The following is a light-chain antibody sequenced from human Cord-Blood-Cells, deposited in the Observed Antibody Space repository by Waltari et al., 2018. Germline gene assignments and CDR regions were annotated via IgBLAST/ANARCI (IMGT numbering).Light chain of an antibody. J-gene: IGLJ3*02. CDR2: EVS. V-gene: IGLV2-14*01. CDR1: SSDVGGYNY. CDR3: SSYTRSSTWV. Sequence: QSALTQPASVSGSPGQSITISCTGTSSDVGGYNYVSWYQQHPGKAPKLMIYEVSNRPSGVSNRFSGSKSGNPAYLTISGLQAEDEADYYCSSYTRSSTWVFGGGTKLTVL.